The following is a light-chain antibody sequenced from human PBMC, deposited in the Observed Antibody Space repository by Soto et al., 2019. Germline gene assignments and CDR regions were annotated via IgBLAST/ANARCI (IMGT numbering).Light chain of an antibody. CDR3: QQDYNLPIT. J-gene: IGKJ5*01. CDR1: QSVSNNY. CDR2: GAS. V-gene: IGKV3D-7*01. Sequence: EIVLTQSPGTLSLSPGERATLSCRASQSVSNNYLAWYQQKPGQAPRLLIYGASNRATGIPDRFSGSGSGTDFTLTISSLQPEDFAVYYCQQDYNLPITFGQGTRLEIK.